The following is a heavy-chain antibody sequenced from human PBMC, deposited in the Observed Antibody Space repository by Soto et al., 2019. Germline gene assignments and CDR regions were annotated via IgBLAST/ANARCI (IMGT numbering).Heavy chain of an antibody. Sequence: SETLSLTCAVYGGSFSGYYWSWIRQPPGKGLEWIGEINHSGSTNYNPSLKSRVTISVDTSKNQFSLKLSSVTAADTAVYYCARGAAADTGDYWGQGTLVTVSS. V-gene: IGHV4-34*01. J-gene: IGHJ4*02. CDR2: INHSGST. CDR1: GGSFSGYY. CDR3: ARGAAADTGDY. D-gene: IGHD6-13*01.